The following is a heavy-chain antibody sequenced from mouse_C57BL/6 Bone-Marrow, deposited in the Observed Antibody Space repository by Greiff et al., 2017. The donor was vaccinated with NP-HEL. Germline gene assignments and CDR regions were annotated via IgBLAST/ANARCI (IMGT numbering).Heavy chain of an antibody. CDR1: GYTFTDYY. D-gene: IGHD6-1*01. CDR2: INPNNGGT. Sequence: EVQLQQSGPELVKPGASVKISCKASGYTFTDYYMNWVKQSHGKSLEWIGDINPNNGGTSYNQKFKGKATLTVDKSSSTAYMELRSLTSEDSAVYYCARHGLYYFDYWGQGTTLTVSS. J-gene: IGHJ2*01. CDR3: ARHGLYYFDY. V-gene: IGHV1-26*01.